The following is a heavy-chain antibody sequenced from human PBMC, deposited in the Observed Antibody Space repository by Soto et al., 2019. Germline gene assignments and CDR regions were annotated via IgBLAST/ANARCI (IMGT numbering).Heavy chain of an antibody. Sequence: RGESLKISCKGSGYSFTTEWIAWVRQMPGKGLEWMGIIFPGDSDTKYSPSFQGQVTISADKSTNTVHLQWSSLRASDTAMYYCARRAGSDYWGQGTLVTVSS. V-gene: IGHV5-51*01. CDR1: GYSFTTEW. J-gene: IGHJ4*02. CDR3: ARRAGSDY. CDR2: IFPGDSDT.